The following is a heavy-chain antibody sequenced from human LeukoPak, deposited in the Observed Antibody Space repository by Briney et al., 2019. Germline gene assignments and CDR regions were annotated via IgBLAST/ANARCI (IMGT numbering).Heavy chain of an antibody. CDR1: AFSDKSNY. J-gene: IGHJ1*01. Sequence: GGSLRLSCVASAFSDKSNYMSWVRQAPGKGLEWVSVSYSGGSTYYEDSVKGRFTTSRDNSKNTLYLQMNSLRAEDTALYYCAKPPKEGLATEYFQHWGQGTLVTVSS. CDR3: AKPPKEGLATEYFQH. CDR2: SYSGGST. V-gene: IGHV3-53*05.